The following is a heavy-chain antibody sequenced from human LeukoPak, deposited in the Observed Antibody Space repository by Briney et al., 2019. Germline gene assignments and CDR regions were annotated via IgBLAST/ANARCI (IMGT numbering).Heavy chain of an antibody. Sequence: GGSLRLSCTGSGFSFDDYAMHWVRQAPGKGLEWDSGISWNSGSIGYADSVKGRFTISRDNSKNTLYLQMNNLRTEDTAVYYCAKDGWLDLPFDYWGQGTLVTVSS. V-gene: IGHV3-9*01. CDR1: GFSFDDYA. CDR2: ISWNSGSI. D-gene: IGHD6-19*01. J-gene: IGHJ4*02. CDR3: AKDGWLDLPFDY.